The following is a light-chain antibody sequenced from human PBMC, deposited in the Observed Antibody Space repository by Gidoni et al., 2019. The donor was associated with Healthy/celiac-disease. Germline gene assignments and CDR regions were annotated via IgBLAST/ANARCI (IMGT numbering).Light chain of an antibody. CDR3: MQALQTPQMYT. CDR1: QSLLHSNGYNY. V-gene: IGKV2-28*01. J-gene: IGKJ2*01. CDR2: LGS. Sequence: IVMTHSPLSLPVTPGEPASISCRSSQSLLHSNGYNYLDWYLQKPGQSPQLLIYLGSNRASGVPDRFSGSGSGTDFTLKISRVEAEDVGVYYCMQALQTPQMYTFGQGTKLEIK.